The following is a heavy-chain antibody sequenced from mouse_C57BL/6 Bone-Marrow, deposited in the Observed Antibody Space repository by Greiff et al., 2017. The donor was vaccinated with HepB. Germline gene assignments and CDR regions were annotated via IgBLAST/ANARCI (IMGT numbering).Heavy chain of an antibody. V-gene: IGHV5-4*03. CDR1: GFTFSSYA. CDR2: ISDGGSYT. CDR3: ARGPPSTMVTTSGY. J-gene: IGHJ2*01. Sequence: EVKLVESGGGLVKPGGSLKLSCAASGFTFSSYAMSWVRQTPEKRLEWVATISDGGSYTYYPDNVKGRFTISRDNAKNNLYLQMSQLKSEDTAMYYCARGPPSTMVTTSGYWGQGTTLTVSS. D-gene: IGHD2-2*01.